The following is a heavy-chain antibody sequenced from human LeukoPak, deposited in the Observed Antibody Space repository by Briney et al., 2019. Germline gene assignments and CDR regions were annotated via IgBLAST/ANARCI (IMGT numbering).Heavy chain of an antibody. CDR2: IYIGGST. V-gene: IGHV4-4*07. J-gene: IGHJ6*03. CDR1: GGSISRFY. Sequence: SETLSLTCSVSGGSISRFYWSWVRQPAGKALEWIGRIYIGGSTDYNPSLKSRVTMSIDMSKNQLSLKMRSVTAADTAVYYCAREGEIPNSYYYMDVWGKGATVTVSS. CDR3: AREGEIPNSYYYMDV. D-gene: IGHD2-2*02.